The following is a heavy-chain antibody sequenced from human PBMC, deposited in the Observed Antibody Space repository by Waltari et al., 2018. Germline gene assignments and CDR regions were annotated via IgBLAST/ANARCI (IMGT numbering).Heavy chain of an antibody. Sequence: EVQLVESGGGLVQPGGSLRLSCAASGFTFSDHYMHWVRQAPGKGLGWVGRTRNKANSYRPEYAASVKGRCTVSRDESRDSLYLQMTSLKTEDTAVYYCARGYHSFDVWGQGTMVTVSS. D-gene: IGHD1-20*01. J-gene: IGHJ3*01. V-gene: IGHV3-72*01. CDR3: ARGYHSFDV. CDR1: GFTFSDHY. CDR2: TRNKANSYRP.